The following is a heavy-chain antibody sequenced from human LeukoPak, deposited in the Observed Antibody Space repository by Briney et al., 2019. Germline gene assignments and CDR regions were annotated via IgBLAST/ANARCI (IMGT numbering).Heavy chain of an antibody. CDR3: ARLPVLLWFGELLRGFDYFDY. D-gene: IGHD3-10*01. CDR1: GYSFTSYW. CDR2: IYPGDSDT. Sequence: GESLKISCKGSGYSFTSYWIGWVRQVPGKGLEWMGIIYPGDSDTRYSPSFQGQVTISADKSISTAYLQWSSLKASDTAMYYCARLPVLLWFGELLRGFDYFDYWGQGTLVTVSS. J-gene: IGHJ4*02. V-gene: IGHV5-51*01.